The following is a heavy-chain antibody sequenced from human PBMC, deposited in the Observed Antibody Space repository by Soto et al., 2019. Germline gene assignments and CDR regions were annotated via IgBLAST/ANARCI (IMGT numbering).Heavy chain of an antibody. CDR3: ARDSHKFGTSRYYFDY. V-gene: IGHV4-31*03. D-gene: IGHD2-2*01. CDR2: IYYSGST. J-gene: IGHJ4*02. Sequence: PSETLSLTCTVSGGSISSGGYYWSWIRQHPGKGLEWIGYIYYSGSTYYNPSLKSRVTISVDTSKNQFSLKLSSVTAADTAVYYCARDSHKFGTSRYYFDYWGQGTLVTVSS. CDR1: GGSISSGGYY.